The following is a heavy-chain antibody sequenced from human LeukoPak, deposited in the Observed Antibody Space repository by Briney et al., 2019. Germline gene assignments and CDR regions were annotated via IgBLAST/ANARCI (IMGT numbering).Heavy chain of an antibody. CDR3: ARPGYSTGAFDY. CDR2: IWYDGSNK. V-gene: IGHV3-33*01. D-gene: IGHD6-25*01. J-gene: IGHJ4*02. Sequence: GGSLRLSCAASGFTFSTYGMHWVRQAPGKGLEWVAVIWYDGSNKYYADSVKGRFTISRDNSKNTLYLQMNSLRAEDTAVYYCARPGYSTGAFDYWGQGTLVTVSS. CDR1: GFTFSTYG.